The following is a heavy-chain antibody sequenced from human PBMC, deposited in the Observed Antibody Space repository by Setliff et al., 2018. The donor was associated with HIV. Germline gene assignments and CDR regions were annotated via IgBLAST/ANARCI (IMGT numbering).Heavy chain of an antibody. D-gene: IGHD1-1*01. CDR1: GDSVSSNSGS. CDR3: VXXNDLLDAFDI. CDR2: TYYRSKWYN. J-gene: IGHJ3*02. Sequence: SQTLSLTCAISGDSVSSNSGSWNWIRQSPSRGLEWLGRTYYRSKWYNQYAVSLKSRVSINPDTSKNQFSLQLNSVTPEDTAVYYCVXXNDLLDAFDIWGQGTMVTVSS. V-gene: IGHV6-1*01.